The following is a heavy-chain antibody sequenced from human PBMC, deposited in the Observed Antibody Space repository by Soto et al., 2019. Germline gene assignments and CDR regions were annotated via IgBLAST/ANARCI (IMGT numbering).Heavy chain of an antibody. J-gene: IGHJ4*02. CDR1: GFTFSSYG. D-gene: IGHD3-22*01. CDR3: AKPHYDSRGGYFDY. CDR2: ISYDGSNK. V-gene: IGHV3-30*18. Sequence: QVQLVESGGGVVQPGRSLRLSCAASGFTFSSYGMHWVRQAPGKGLEWVAVISYDGSNKYYADSVKGRFTISRDNSKNTLYLQMNSLRAEDTAVYYCAKPHYDSRGGYFDYWGQGTLVTVSS.